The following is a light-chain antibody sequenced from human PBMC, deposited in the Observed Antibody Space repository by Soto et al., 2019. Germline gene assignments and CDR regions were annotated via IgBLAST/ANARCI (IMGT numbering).Light chain of an antibody. CDR1: QTISSW. J-gene: IGKJ1*01. CDR2: KAS. Sequence: DIQMTQSPSTLSGSVGDRVTITCRASQTISSWLAWYQQKPGKAPKLLIYKASTLKSGVPSRFSGSGSGTEFTLNISSLQPDDFATYYCQQYNSYWTFGQGTQVDI. CDR3: QQYNSYWT. V-gene: IGKV1-5*03.